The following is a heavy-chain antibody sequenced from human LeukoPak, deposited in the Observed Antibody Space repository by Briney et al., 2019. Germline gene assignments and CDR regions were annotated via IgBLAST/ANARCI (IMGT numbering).Heavy chain of an antibody. CDR1: GYTFSTYY. CDR2: INPSDGAA. J-gene: IGHJ5*02. D-gene: IGHD3-3*01. Sequence: ASVKVSCKASGYTFSTYYLHWLRQAPGQGLEWLGIINPSDGAASYAQKFQGRVTLTADTSTSTVYMELLSLSSEDTAMYYCARSKNPRSSTIFGVVIKGGVFDPWGQGTLVTVSS. V-gene: IGHV1-46*01. CDR3: ARSKNPRSSTIFGVVIKGGVFDP.